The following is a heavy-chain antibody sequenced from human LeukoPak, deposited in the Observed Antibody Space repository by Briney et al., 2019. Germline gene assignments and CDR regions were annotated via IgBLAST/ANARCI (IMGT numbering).Heavy chain of an antibody. CDR1: GYSFTSYW. CDR3: ARSRLLLGPYYYGMDV. J-gene: IGHJ6*02. V-gene: IGHV5-51*01. Sequence: GESLKISCKGSGYSFTSYWIGWVRPMPGKGLEWMGIIYPGDSDTRYSPSFQGQVTISADKSISTAYLQWTSLKASDTAMYYRARSRLLLGPYYYGMDVWGQGTTVTVSS. D-gene: IGHD2-15*01. CDR2: IYPGDSDT.